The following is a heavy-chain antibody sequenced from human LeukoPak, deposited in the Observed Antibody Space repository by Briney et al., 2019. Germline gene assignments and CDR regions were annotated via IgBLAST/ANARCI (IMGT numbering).Heavy chain of an antibody. CDR2: IGTAGDT. CDR3: ARGRNYDYVWGSYRYSAFDI. Sequence: GGSLRLSCAASGFTFSSYDMHWVRQATGKGLEWVSAIGTAGDTYYPGFVKGRFTISRENAKNSLYLQMNSLRAGDTAVYYCARGRNYDYVWGSYRYSAFDIWGQGTMVTVSS. V-gene: IGHV3-13*01. D-gene: IGHD3-16*02. J-gene: IGHJ3*02. CDR1: GFTFSSYD.